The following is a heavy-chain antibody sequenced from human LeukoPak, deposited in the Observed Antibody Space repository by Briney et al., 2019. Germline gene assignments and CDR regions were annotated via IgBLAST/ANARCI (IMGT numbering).Heavy chain of an antibody. Sequence: PGGSLRLSCAASGFTLSSYGMHWVRQAPGKGLEWVAFIRYDGSNKYYADSVKGRFTISRDNSKNTLYLQMNSLRVEDTAIYYCARDYVWGSSESDYWGQGTLVTVSS. CDR1: GFTLSSYG. J-gene: IGHJ4*02. CDR2: IRYDGSNK. V-gene: IGHV3-30*02. CDR3: ARDYVWGSSESDY. D-gene: IGHD7-27*01.